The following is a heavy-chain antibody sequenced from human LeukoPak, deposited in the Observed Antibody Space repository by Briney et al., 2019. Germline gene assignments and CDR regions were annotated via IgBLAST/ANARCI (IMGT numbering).Heavy chain of an antibody. V-gene: IGHV3-21*01. D-gene: IGHD6-19*01. J-gene: IGHJ4*02. CDR3: ARGKYSSGWYXIGSDY. CDR2: ISSSSSYI. Sequence: PGGSLRLSCAASGFTFSSYSMNWVRQAPGKGLEWVSSISSSSSYIYYADSVKGRFTISRDNAKNSLYLQMNSLRAEDTAVYYCARGKYSSGWYXIGSDYWGQGTLVTVSS. CDR1: GFTFSSYS.